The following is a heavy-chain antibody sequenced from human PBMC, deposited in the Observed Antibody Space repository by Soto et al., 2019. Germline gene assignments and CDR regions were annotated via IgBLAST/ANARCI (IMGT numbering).Heavy chain of an antibody. J-gene: IGHJ5*02. V-gene: IGHV3-21*01. CDR1: GFTFSTYG. Sequence: GGSLRLSCAASGFTFSTYGMNWVRQAPGKGLEWLSSISDSGHYIYYADSVKGRFTISRDNAKNSPFLQMSSLRGEDTAVYYCARSGLALPYSASHWFDPWGHGTLVTVSS. CDR3: ARSGLALPYSASHWFDP. CDR2: ISDSGHYI. D-gene: IGHD3-22*01.